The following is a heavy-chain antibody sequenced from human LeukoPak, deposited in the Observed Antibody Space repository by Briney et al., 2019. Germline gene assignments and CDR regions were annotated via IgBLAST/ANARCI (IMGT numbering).Heavy chain of an antibody. V-gene: IGHV3-30*02. CDR1: GFTFSSYG. CDR2: IRYDGSNK. CDR3: AKDRCSSTSCYPTYYYGMDV. J-gene: IGHJ6*02. Sequence: GGSLRLSCAASGFTFSSYGMHWVRQAPGKGLEWAAFIRYDGSNKYCADSVKGRFTISRDNSKNTLYLQMNSLRAEDTAVYYCAKDRCSSTSCYPTYYYGMDVWGQGTTVTVSS. D-gene: IGHD2-2*01.